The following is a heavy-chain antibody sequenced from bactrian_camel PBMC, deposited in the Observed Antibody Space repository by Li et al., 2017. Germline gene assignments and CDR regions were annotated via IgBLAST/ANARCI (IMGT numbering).Heavy chain of an antibody. J-gene: IGHJ6*01. CDR3: AAVCNSNCQRGYCVPVLSRFGY. CDR2: IYSDGSNT. CDR1: GFTFSTYD. D-gene: IGHD3*01. V-gene: IGHV3-2*01. Sequence: QVQLVESGGGLVQPGGSLRLSCAASGFTFSTYDMSWVRQAPGQGLEWVSSIYSDGSNTYYADPVKGRFTISRDNAKNTVYLQMNSLKSEDTAIYFCAAVCNSNCQRGYCVPVLSRFGYYGQGTQVTVS.